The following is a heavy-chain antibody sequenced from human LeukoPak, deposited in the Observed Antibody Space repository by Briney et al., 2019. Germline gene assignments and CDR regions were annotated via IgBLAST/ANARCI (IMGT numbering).Heavy chain of an antibody. CDR2: IYTSGST. V-gene: IGHV4-4*07. CDR3: ARIAYDFWSGFDY. J-gene: IGHJ4*02. Sequence: SETLSLTCTVSGGSISSYYWGWIRQPAGKGLEWIGRIYTSGSTNYNPSLKSRVTMSVDTSKNQFSLKLSSVTAADTAVYYCARIAYDFWSGFDYWGQGTLVTVSS. CDR1: GGSISSYY. D-gene: IGHD3-3*01.